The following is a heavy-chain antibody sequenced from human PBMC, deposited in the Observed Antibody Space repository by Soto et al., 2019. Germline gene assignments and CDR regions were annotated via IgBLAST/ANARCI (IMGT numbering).Heavy chain of an antibody. CDR3: ARGSRFGDSRYYYYYYMDV. Sequence: GGSLRLSCAASGFTFSSDAMHWVRQAPGKGLDYVSAISSNGGSTYYADSVKGRFTISRDNSKNTLYLQMGSLRAEDMAVYYCARGSRFGDSRYYYYYYMDVWGKGTTVTVSS. D-gene: IGHD3-10*01. J-gene: IGHJ6*03. CDR2: ISSNGGST. CDR1: GFTFSSDA. V-gene: IGHV3-64*02.